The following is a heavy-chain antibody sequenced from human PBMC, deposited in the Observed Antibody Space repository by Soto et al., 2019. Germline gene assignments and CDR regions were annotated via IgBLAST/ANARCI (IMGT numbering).Heavy chain of an antibody. CDR1: GGSISSYY. CDR2: VLYSGTT. Sequence: QVQLQESGPGLVKTSETLSLTCTVSGGSISSYYWSWIRQSPGKALEWIGYVLYSGTTNYRPSLNSRVSISVDTSKNQFSLKLNSVTAADTARYYCARYAPQHTFHIWGQGTTVIVSS. D-gene: IGHD2-2*01. CDR3: ARYAPQHTFHI. J-gene: IGHJ3*02. V-gene: IGHV4-59*01.